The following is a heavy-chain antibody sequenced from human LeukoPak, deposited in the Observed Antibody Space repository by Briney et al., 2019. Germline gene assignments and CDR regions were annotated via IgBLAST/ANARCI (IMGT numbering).Heavy chain of an antibody. Sequence: SQTLSLTCAIFGDSVSSNSAAWNWIRQSPSRGLEWLGRTYYRSKWYNDYAISVKSRITINPDTSKNQFSLHLNSVTPGDTAVYYCARGTATASYPINWFDPWGQGTLVTLSS. J-gene: IGHJ5*02. V-gene: IGHV6-1*01. D-gene: IGHD1-14*01. CDR3: ARGTATASYPINWFDP. CDR1: GDSVSSNSAA. CDR2: TYYRSKWYN.